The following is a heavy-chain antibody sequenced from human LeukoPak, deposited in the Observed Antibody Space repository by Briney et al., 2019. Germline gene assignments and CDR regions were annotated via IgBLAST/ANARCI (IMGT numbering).Heavy chain of an antibody. CDR1: GGSISSGGYY. D-gene: IGHD7-27*01. V-gene: IGHV4-31*03. CDR3: ARDRLGIADY. CDR2: IYYSGST. Sequence: TSSETLSLTCTVSGGSISSGGYYWSWIRQHPGKGLEWIGYIYYSGSTYYNPSLKSRVTISVDTSKNQFSLKLSSVTAADTAVYYCARDRLGIADYWGQGTLVTVSS. J-gene: IGHJ4*02.